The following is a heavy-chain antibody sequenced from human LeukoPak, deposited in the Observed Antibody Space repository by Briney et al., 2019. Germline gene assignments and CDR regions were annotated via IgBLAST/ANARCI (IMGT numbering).Heavy chain of an antibody. CDR2: VDPEDGET. D-gene: IGHD3-10*01. J-gene: IGHJ3*02. V-gene: IGHV1-69-2*01. Sequence: ATVKISCKVSGYTLTDYFMHWVQQAPGKGLEWVGLVDPEDGETLYAEKFQGRVTITADTSTDTAYMELSSLRSEDTAVYYCAKGSPRGDTFDIWGQGTMVTVYS. CDR3: AKGSPRGDTFDI. CDR1: GYTLTDYF.